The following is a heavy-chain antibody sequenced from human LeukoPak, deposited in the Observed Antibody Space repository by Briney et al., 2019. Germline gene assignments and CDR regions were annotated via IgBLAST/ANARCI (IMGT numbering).Heavy chain of an antibody. CDR1: GFSFSNYG. D-gene: IGHD2-21*01. CDR2: ISYDGKNI. J-gene: IGHJ5*02. V-gene: IGHV3-33*01. Sequence: GGSLRLSCAASGFSFSNYGFHWVRQAPGKGQDWVSAISYDGKNIHYADSVNGRLTISRDTSRNTVYLQMNSLRVEDTAVYYCARASHIVVAGNWFDPWGQGTLVTVSS. CDR3: ARASHIVVAGNWFDP.